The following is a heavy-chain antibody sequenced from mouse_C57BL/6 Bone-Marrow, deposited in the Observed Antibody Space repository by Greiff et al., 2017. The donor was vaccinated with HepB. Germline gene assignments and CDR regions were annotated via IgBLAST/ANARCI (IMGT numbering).Heavy chain of an antibody. D-gene: IGHD1-1*01. CDR3: ARKDYGSSSSY. J-gene: IGHJ3*01. CDR1: GYTFTDYY. V-gene: IGHV1-26*01. CDR2: INPNNGGT. Sequence: EVQLQQSGPELVKPGASVKISCKASGYTFTDYYMNWVKQSHGKSLEWIGDINPNNGGTSYNQKFKGKATLTVDKSSSTAYMELLSLTSEDSAVYYCARKDYGSSSSYWGQGTLVTVSA.